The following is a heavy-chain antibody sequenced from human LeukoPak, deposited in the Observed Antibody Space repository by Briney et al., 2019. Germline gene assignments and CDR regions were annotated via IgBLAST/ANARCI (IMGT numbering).Heavy chain of an antibody. Sequence: SETLSLTCAVYGGSFSGYYWSWIRQPPGKGLEWIGEINHSGSTNYNPSLKSRVTISVDTSKNQFSLKLSSVTAADTAVYYCARVLYGSGSEKDYWGQGTLVTVSS. J-gene: IGHJ4*02. CDR2: INHSGST. CDR3: ARVLYGSGSEKDY. CDR1: GGSFSGYY. D-gene: IGHD3-10*01. V-gene: IGHV4-34*01.